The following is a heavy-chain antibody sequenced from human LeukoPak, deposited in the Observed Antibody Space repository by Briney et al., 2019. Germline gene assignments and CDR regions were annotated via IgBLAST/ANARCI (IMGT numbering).Heavy chain of an antibody. D-gene: IGHD3-9*01. J-gene: IGHJ3*02. CDR1: GYSISSGYY. CDR2: IYHSGST. Sequence: SETLSLTCTVSGYSISSGYYWGWIRQPPGKGLEWIGSIYHSGSTYNNPSLKSRVTISVDTPKNQFSLKLSSVTAADTAVYYCARNYDIWTGDDAFDIWGQGTMVTVSS. V-gene: IGHV4-38-2*02. CDR3: ARNYDIWTGDDAFDI.